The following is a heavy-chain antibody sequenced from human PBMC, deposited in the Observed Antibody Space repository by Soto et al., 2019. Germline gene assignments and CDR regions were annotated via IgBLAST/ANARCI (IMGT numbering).Heavy chain of an antibody. CDR2: IYSGGST. CDR3: AMSKYSSSWYYFDY. J-gene: IGHJ4*02. CDR1: GFTVSSNY. Sequence: ESGGGLVQPGGSLRLSCAASGFTVSSNYMSWVRQAPGKGLEWVSVIYSGGSTYYADSVKGRFTISRDNSKNTLYLQMNSLRAEDTAVYYCAMSKYSSSWYYFDYWGQGTLVTVSS. D-gene: IGHD6-13*01. V-gene: IGHV3-66*01.